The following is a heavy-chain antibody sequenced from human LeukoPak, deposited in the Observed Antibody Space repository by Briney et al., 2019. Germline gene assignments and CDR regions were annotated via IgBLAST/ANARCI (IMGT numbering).Heavy chain of an antibody. D-gene: IGHD2-21*02. CDR1: GFTFSDHY. V-gene: IGHV3-11*04. Sequence: GGSLRLSCAASGFTFSDHYMSWIRQAPGKGLECVSYISSGGSTTYYTDSVKGRFTISRDNAKNSLYLQMNSLRAEDTAVYYCARDMVTATFDYWGQGTLVTVSS. CDR2: ISSGGSTT. J-gene: IGHJ4*02. CDR3: ARDMVTATFDY.